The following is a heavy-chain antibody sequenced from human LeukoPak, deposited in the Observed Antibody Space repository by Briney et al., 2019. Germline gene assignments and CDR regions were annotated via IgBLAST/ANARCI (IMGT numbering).Heavy chain of an antibody. D-gene: IGHD6-13*01. CDR3: AKVRLQQLVRKKNWFDP. V-gene: IGHV4-39*01. J-gene: IGHJ5*02. CDR1: GGSISSSNYY. Sequence: SETLSLTCTVSGGSISSSNYYWGWIRQPPGKGLEWIGSIYYSGSTYYNPSLKSRVTISVDTSKNQFSLKLSSVTAADTAVYYCAKVRLQQLVRKKNWFDPWGQGTLVTVSS. CDR2: IYYSGST.